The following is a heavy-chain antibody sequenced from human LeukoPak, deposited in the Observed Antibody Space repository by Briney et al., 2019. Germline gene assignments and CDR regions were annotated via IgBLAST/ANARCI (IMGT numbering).Heavy chain of an antibody. CDR2: ISYDGSNK. D-gene: IGHD7-27*01. CDR1: GFTFSSYG. J-gene: IGHJ4*02. V-gene: IGHV3-30*18. Sequence: GGSLRLSCAASGFTFSSYGMHWVRQAPGKGLEWVAVISYDGSNKYYADSVKGRFTISRDNSKNTLYLQMNSLRGEDTAVYYCAKNGVDWGLADYWGQGTLVTVSS. CDR3: AKNGVDWGLADY.